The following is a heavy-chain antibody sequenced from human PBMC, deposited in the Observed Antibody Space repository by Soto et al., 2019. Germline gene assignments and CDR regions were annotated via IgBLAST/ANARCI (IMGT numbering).Heavy chain of an antibody. Sequence: VQLVQSGAEVKKTGSSVKVSCKASVGTFSSYAISWVRQAPGQGLEWMGGLIPIFGTADYAQKFQGRVTITADESTSTAYMELSSLRSEDTALYYCASHSGSSPEGRYYYGMDVWGKGNTVAVA. CDR3: ASHSGSSPEGRYYYGMDV. CDR2: LIPIFGTA. D-gene: IGHD1-26*01. CDR1: VGTFSSYA. V-gene: IGHV1-69*12. J-gene: IGHJ6*04.